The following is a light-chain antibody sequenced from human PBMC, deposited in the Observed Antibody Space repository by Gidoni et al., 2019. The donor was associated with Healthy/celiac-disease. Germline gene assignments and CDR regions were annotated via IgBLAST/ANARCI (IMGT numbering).Light chain of an antibody. CDR2: KAS. Sequence: DIQKTQPPSTLSASVGDRVNITCRASQSISSWLAWYQQKPGKAPKLLIYKASSLESGVPSRFSGSGSGTEFTLTIISQQPDDFATYYCQQYNSYSWTFXQXTKVELK. CDR1: QSISSW. J-gene: IGKJ1*01. V-gene: IGKV1-5*03. CDR3: QQYNSYSWT.